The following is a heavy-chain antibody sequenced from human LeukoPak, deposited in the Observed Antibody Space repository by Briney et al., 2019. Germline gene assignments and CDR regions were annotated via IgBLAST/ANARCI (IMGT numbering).Heavy chain of an antibody. CDR2: IYYSGST. CDR1: DGSISSSSYY. D-gene: IGHD4-23*01. Sequence: TPSETLSLTCTVSDGSISSSSYYWGWIRQPPGKGLEWIGSIYYSGSTYYNPSLKSRVTISVDTSKNQFSLKLSSVTAADTAVYYCARGRLRWHHFDYWGQGTLVTVSS. J-gene: IGHJ4*02. CDR3: ARGRLRWHHFDY. V-gene: IGHV4-39*07.